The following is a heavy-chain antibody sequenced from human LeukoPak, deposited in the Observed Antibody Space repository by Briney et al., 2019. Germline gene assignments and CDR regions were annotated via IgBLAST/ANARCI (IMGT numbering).Heavy chain of an antibody. J-gene: IGHJ4*02. CDR1: GDSISSTH. CDR3: ARLFGSGSYKPPASTDY. D-gene: IGHD1-26*01. CDR2: IYHNGNR. Sequence: SETLSLTCTVSGDSISSTHWSWIRQPPGKGLEWIATIYHNGNRFYNPSLRSRVSISVDTSENVFSLNLSSVAAADTAVYYCARLFGSGSYKPPASTDYWGQGTLVTVSS. V-gene: IGHV4-38-2*02.